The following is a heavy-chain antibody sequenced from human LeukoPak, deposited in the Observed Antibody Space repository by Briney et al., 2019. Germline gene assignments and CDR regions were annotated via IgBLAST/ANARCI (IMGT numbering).Heavy chain of an antibody. CDR1: GGTFSSYA. V-gene: IGHV1-69*05. CDR2: IIPIFGTA. J-gene: IGHJ6*03. CDR3: ARSLAPDFWSLYYYYYYMDV. Sequence: ASVKVSCKASGGTFSSYAISWVRQAPGQGLEWMGRIIPIFGTANYAQKFQGRVTITTDESTSTAYMELSSLRSEDTAVYYCARSLAPDFWSLYYYYYYMDVWGKGTTVTVSS. D-gene: IGHD3-3*01.